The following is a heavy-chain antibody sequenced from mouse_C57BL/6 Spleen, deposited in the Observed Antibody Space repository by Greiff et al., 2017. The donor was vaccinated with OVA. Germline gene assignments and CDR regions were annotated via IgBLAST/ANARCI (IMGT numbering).Heavy chain of an antibody. CDR1: GYAFSSYW. Sequence: VQLQQSGAELVKPGASVKISCKASGYAFSSYWMNWVKQRPGKGLEWIGQIYPGDGDTNYNGKFKGKATLTADKSSSTAYMQLSSLTSEDSAVYFCARTDSNYAWFAYWGEGTLVTGSA. D-gene: IGHD2-5*01. V-gene: IGHV1-80*01. CDR2: IYPGDGDT. J-gene: IGHJ3*01. CDR3: ARTDSNYAWFAY.